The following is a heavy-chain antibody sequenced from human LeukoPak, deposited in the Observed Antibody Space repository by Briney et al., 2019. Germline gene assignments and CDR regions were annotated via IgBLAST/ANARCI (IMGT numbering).Heavy chain of an antibody. D-gene: IGHD3-10*01. Sequence: GRPLRLSCAASGFTFSSYGMHWVRQAPGKGLEWVAVISYDGSNKYYADSVKGRFTISRDNSKNTLYQQMNSLRAEDTAVYYCARVFEGSYFDYWGQGTLVTVSS. CDR2: ISYDGSNK. V-gene: IGHV3-30*03. J-gene: IGHJ4*02. CDR1: GFTFSSYG. CDR3: ARVFEGSYFDY.